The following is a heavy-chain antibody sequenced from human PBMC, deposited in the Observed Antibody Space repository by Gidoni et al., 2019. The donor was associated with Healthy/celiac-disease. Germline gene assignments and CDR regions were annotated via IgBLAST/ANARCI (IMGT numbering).Heavy chain of an antibody. CDR2: IKSKTDGGTT. CDR3: TTSTTVTSRFYWYFDL. J-gene: IGHJ2*01. V-gene: IGHV3-15*07. Sequence: EVQLVESGGGLVKPGGSLRLSCAASGFTFSNAWMNWVRQAPGKGLEWVGRIKSKTDGGTTDYAAPVKGRFTISRDDSKNTLYLQMNSLKTEDTAVYYCTTSTTVTSRFYWYFDLWGRGTLVTVSS. CDR1: GFTFSNAW. D-gene: IGHD4-17*01.